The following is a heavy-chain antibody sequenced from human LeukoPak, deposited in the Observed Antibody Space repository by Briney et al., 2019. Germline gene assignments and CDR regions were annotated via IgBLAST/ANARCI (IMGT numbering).Heavy chain of an antibody. V-gene: IGHV5-51*01. Sequence: GESLKISCKGSGYSFTSYWIGWVRQMPGKGLEWMGIIYPGDSDTRYSPSFQGQVTISADKSISTAYLQWSSLKASDTAMYYCARSQLSGSGSYYGGWFDPWGQGTLVTVSS. J-gene: IGHJ5*02. CDR1: GYSFTSYW. D-gene: IGHD3-10*01. CDR3: ARSQLSGSGSYYGGWFDP. CDR2: IYPGDSDT.